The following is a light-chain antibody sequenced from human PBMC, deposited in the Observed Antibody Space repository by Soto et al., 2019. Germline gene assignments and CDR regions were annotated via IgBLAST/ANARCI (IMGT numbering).Light chain of an antibody. V-gene: IGKV3-20*01. J-gene: IGKJ1*01. CDR3: QQYGSSPWT. CDR2: GAS. CDR1: QTVTSSY. Sequence: EIVLMQSPGTLSLSPGERATLSCRASQTVTSSYLAWYQQKPGQAPRLLMYGASSRATGIPDRFSGSGSGTDFTLTVSRLEPEDFAVYYCQQYGSSPWTFGQGTKV.